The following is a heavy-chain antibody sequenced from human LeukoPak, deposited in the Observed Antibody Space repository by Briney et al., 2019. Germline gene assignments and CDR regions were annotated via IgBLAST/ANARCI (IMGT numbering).Heavy chain of an antibody. CDR2: INPNSGGT. CDR3: ARGIAVAGTFDY. CDR1: GYTFTSYG. D-gene: IGHD6-19*01. J-gene: IGHJ4*02. V-gene: IGHV1-2*02. Sequence: ASVKVSCKASGYTFTSYGISWVRQAPGQGLEWMGWINPNSGGTNYAQKFQGRVTMTRDTSISTAYMELSRLRSDDTAVYYCARGIAVAGTFDYWGQGTLVTVSS.